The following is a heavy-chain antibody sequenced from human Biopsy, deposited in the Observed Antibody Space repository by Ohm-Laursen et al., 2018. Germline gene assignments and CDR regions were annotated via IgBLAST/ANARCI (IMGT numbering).Heavy chain of an antibody. J-gene: IGHJ6*02. D-gene: IGHD4-11*01. CDR3: ARDSGILNYGNFKYYHYYGMDV. Sequence: SDTLSLTCTVSGDSVTKYYWSWIRQPPGKGLEWIGHIYYSVMTNYNPSLQSRVSISVYTSRNQVSLTLSSVTAADTAVYYCARDSGILNYGNFKYYHYYGMDVWGQGTKVTVSS. V-gene: IGHV4-59*02. CDR2: IYYSVMT. CDR1: GDSVTKYY.